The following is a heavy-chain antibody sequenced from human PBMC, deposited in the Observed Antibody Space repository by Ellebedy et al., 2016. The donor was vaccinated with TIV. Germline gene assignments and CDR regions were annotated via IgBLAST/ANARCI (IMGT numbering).Heavy chain of an antibody. CDR2: IVPMLRTA. D-gene: IGHD3-22*01. J-gene: IGHJ4*02. CDR1: DNTFNNYF. V-gene: IGHV1-69*10. Sequence: ASVKVSCKAPDNTFNNYFIHWVRQAPGQGLEWMGGIVPMLRTANYAQKFQGRVTITADQLGSTVYMELSSLRSEDAAVYYCARHSGYYWSYFDSWGQGTLVTVSS. CDR3: ARHSGYYWSYFDS.